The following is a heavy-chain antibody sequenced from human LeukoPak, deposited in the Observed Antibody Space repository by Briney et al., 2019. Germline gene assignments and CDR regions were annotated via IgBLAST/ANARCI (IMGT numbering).Heavy chain of an antibody. CDR2: INPNSGGT. CDR3: ARDWVAAAGPYYYYYGMDV. Sequence: ASVKVSCKASGYTFTGYYMHWVRQAPGQGLEWMGWINPNSGGTNYAQKFQGWVTMTRDTSISTAYMELSRLRSDDTAVYCCARDWVAAAGPYYYYYGMDVWGQGTTVTVSS. D-gene: IGHD6-13*01. J-gene: IGHJ6*02. CDR1: GYTFTGYY. V-gene: IGHV1-2*04.